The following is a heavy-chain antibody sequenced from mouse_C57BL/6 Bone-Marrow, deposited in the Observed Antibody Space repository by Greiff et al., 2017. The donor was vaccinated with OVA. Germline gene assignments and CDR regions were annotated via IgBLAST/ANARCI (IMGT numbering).Heavy chain of an antibody. Sequence: EVNVVESGGDLVKPGGSLKLSCAASGFTFSSYGMSWVRQTPDKRLEWVATISSGGSYTYYPDSVKGRFTISRDNAKNTLYLQMSSLKSEDTAMYYCARRGSNYEGFAYWGQGTLVTVSA. D-gene: IGHD2-5*01. V-gene: IGHV5-6*02. CDR3: ARRGSNYEGFAY. CDR1: GFTFSSYG. CDR2: ISSGGSYT. J-gene: IGHJ3*01.